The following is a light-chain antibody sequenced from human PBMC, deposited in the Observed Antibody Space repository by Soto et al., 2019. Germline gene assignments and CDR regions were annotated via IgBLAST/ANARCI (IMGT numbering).Light chain of an antibody. CDR3: QQHISWPLT. J-gene: IGKJ4*01. V-gene: IGKV3-11*01. CDR2: DAS. CDR1: QRVPNS. Sequence: DIVLTQSPATLSLSPGERATLFCRPSQRVPNSLAWYQQKPGQAPRLLVYDASSRATGIPTRFSGSGSGTDFTLTISTLEPEPFAVYYCQQHISWPLTFGGGNKVDIK.